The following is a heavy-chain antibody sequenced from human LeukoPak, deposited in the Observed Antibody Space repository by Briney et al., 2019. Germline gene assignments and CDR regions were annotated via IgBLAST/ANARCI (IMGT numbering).Heavy chain of an antibody. CDR1: GGSISSGDYY. V-gene: IGHV4-31*03. D-gene: IGHD2-21*01. CDR3: ARILTVVIADPLDY. Sequence: SQALSLTCTVSGGSISSGDYYWSWIRQHPGKGLEWIGYIYYSGSTYYNPSLKSRVTISVDTSENQFSLRLTSVTAADTAVYYCARILTVVIADPLDYWGQGTLVTVSS. J-gene: IGHJ4*02. CDR2: IYYSGST.